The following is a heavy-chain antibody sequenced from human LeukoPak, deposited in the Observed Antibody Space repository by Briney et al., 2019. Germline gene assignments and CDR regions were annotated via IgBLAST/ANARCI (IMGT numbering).Heavy chain of an antibody. J-gene: IGHJ6*03. V-gene: IGHV1-18*01. CDR3: ARAYDSSGCYYVRTYYYYMDV. CDR1: GYTFTSYG. CDR2: ISAYNGNT. D-gene: IGHD3-22*01. Sequence: ASVKVSCKASGYTFTSYGISWVRQAPGQGLEWMGWISAYNGNTNYAQKLQGRVTMTTDTSTSTAYMELRSLRSDDTAVYYCARAYDSSGCYYVRTYYYYMDVWGKGTTVTVSS.